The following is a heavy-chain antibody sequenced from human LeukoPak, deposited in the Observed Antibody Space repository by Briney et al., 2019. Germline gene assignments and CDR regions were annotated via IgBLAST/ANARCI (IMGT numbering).Heavy chain of an antibody. D-gene: IGHD4-17*01. Sequence: PSQTLSLTCTVSGASISPYCWSCIRQPPGKGLEWVGYIYDSGSTNYNTSLKSRVTISVDTSKSQCSPKLKSVTAADTAVYYCARHPLGSYGDYSIDFWGQGTLITVSP. CDR3: ARHPLGSYGDYSIDF. J-gene: IGHJ4*02. CDR1: GASISPYC. V-gene: IGHV4-59*08. CDR2: IYDSGST.